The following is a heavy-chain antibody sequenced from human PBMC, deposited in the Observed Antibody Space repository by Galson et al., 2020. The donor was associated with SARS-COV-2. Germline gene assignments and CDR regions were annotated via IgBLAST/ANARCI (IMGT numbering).Heavy chain of an antibody. V-gene: IGHV4-61*09. CDR3: ARDPPRGLGYYYYMDV. CDR2: IHTRGST. CDR1: GDSISSRSYN. J-gene: IGHJ6*03. Sequence: SQTLSLTCTVSGDSISSRSYNWIWIRQPAGKGLEWIGHIHTRGSTNYNPSLTSRVTVSVDTSKNQFFLKLSSVTAADTAMYYCARDPPRGLGYYYYMDVWGKGTTVTVSS. D-gene: IGHD3-16*01.